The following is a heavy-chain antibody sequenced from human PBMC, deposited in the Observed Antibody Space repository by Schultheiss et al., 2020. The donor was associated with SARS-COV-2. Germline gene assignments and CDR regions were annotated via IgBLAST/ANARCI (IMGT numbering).Heavy chain of an antibody. V-gene: IGHV3-53*01. D-gene: IGHD1-20*01. CDR3: ARDLGPASITGNPFDY. CDR1: GFTVSSNY. CDR2: SASGAST. J-gene: IGHJ4*02. Sequence: GESLKISCAASGFTVSSNYMSWVRQAPGKGLEWVSGVSASGASTYYADSVKGRFTISRDNSKNTLYLQMNSLRAEDTAVYYCARDLGPASITGNPFDYWGQGTLVTVSS.